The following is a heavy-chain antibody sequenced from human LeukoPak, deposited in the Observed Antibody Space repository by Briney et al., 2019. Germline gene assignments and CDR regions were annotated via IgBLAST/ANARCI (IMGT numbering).Heavy chain of an antibody. Sequence: PGGSLRLSCAASGFTVTSNYMSWIRQAPGKGLEWVSSISSSGSGTYYAESVQGRFSVSRDNSNNTLYLQMGGLRADDTAVYFCAKVPQASRWFYRWAQGTLVTVSS. CDR3: AKVPQASRWFYR. J-gene: IGHJ5*02. CDR1: GFTVTSNY. D-gene: IGHD1-26*01. V-gene: IGHV3-23*01. CDR2: ISSSGSGT.